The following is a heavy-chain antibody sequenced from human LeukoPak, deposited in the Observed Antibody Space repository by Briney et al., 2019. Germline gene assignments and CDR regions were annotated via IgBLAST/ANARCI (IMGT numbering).Heavy chain of an antibody. V-gene: IGHV4-30-4*01. J-gene: IGHJ4*02. CDR3: ARGRGVPYYHDSSGYYPADY. CDR1: GASISSGDYY. Sequence: PSETLSLTCTVSGASISSGDYYWSWIRQPPGKGLECIGHIYYSGSTYYNPSLTSRVTISVDTSKNQFSLKLSSVTAADTAVYYCARGRGVPYYHDSSGYYPADYWGQGTLVTVSS. CDR2: IYYSGST. D-gene: IGHD3-22*01.